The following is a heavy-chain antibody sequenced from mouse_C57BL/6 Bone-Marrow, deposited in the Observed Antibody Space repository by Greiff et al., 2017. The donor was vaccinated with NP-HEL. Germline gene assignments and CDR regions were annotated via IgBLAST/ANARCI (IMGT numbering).Heavy chain of an antibody. Sequence: VHLVESGPELVRPGVSVKISCKGSGYTFTDYAMHWVKQSHAKSLEWIGVISTYYGDASYNQKFKDKATMTVDKSSSTAYMELARLTSEDSAVYYHYYGRYWYFDVWGTGTTVTVSS. CDR1: GYTFTDYA. D-gene: IGHD1-1*01. J-gene: IGHJ1*03. CDR2: ISTYYGDA. V-gene: IGHV1-67*01. CDR3: YYGRYWYFDV.